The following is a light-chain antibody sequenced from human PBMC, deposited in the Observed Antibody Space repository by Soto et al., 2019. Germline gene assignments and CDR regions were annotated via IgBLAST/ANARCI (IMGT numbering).Light chain of an antibody. J-gene: IGKJ4*01. CDR3: KKYNSAPPALT. CDR2: AAS. Sequence: DIQMTQSPSSLSASVGDRVTITCRASQGISNYLAWYQQKPGKVPKLLIYAASTLQSGVPSRFSGSGSGTDFTLTISSLQPEDVATYYCKKYNSAPPALTFGGGTKVEIK. CDR1: QGISNY. V-gene: IGKV1-27*01.